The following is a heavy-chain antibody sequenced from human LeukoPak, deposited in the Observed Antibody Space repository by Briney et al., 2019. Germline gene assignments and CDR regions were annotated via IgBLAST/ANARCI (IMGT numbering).Heavy chain of an antibody. Sequence: GGSLRLSCAASGFTFSSYEMNWVRQALGKGLEWVSYISSSGSTIYYADSVKGRFTISRDNAKNSLYLQMNSLRAEDTAVYYCARVGYSYGYDYWGQGTLVTVSS. V-gene: IGHV3-48*03. CDR2: ISSSGSTI. CDR1: GFTFSSYE. J-gene: IGHJ4*02. CDR3: ARVGYSYGYDY. D-gene: IGHD5-18*01.